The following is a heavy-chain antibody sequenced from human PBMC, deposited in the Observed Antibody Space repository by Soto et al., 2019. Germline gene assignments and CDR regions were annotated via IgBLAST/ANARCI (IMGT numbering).Heavy chain of an antibody. CDR2: ISSSSSYI. D-gene: IGHD2-2*01. CDR3: ARDPGYCSSTSCLGWFDP. J-gene: IGHJ5*02. V-gene: IGHV3-21*01. CDR1: GFTFSSYS. Sequence: LSCASSGFTFSSYSMNWVRQAPGKGLEWGSSISSSSSYIYYADSVKGRFTISRDNAKNSLYLQMNSLRAEDTAVYYCARDPGYCSSTSCLGWFDPWGQGTLVTVSS.